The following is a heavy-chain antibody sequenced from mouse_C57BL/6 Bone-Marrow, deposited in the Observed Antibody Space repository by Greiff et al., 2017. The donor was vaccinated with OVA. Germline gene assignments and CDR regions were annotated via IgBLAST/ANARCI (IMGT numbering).Heavy chain of an antibody. CDR2: IDPSDSET. CDR3: ASFYYYGSSPRYWYFDV. Sequence: QVQLQQSGAELVRPGSSVKLSCKASGYTFTSYWMHWVKQRPIQGLEWIGNIDPSDSETHYNQKFKDKATLTVDKSSSTAYMQLSSLTSEDSAVYYCASFYYYGSSPRYWYFDVWGTGTTVTVSS. J-gene: IGHJ1*03. CDR1: GYTFTSYW. D-gene: IGHD1-1*01. V-gene: IGHV1-52*01.